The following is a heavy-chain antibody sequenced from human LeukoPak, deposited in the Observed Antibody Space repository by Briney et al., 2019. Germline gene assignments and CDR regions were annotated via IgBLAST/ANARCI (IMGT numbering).Heavy chain of an antibody. D-gene: IGHD6-13*01. CDR3: ARHEGPIAAAGYYFDY. J-gene: IGHJ4*02. CDR1: GGSFSGYY. V-gene: IGHV4-34*01. CDR2: INHSGST. Sequence: PSETLSLTCAVYGGSFSGYYWSWIRQPPGKGLEWIGEINHSGSTNYNPSLKSRVTISVDTSKNQFSLKLSSVTAADTAVYYCARHEGPIAAAGYYFDYWGQGTLVTVSS.